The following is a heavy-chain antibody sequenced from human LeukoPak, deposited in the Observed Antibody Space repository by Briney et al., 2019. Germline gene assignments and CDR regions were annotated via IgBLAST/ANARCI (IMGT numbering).Heavy chain of an antibody. CDR2: IYYSGST. CDR1: GGSISSYY. CDR3: ARGVSYYDSSGYYNEYFQH. D-gene: IGHD3-22*01. V-gene: IGHV4-59*08. Sequence: SETLSLTCTVSGGSISSYYWSWIRQPPGKGLEWIRYIYYSGSTNYNPSLKSRVTISVDTSKNQFSLKLSSVTAADTAVYYCARGVSYYDSSGYYNEYFQHWGQGTLVTVSS. J-gene: IGHJ1*01.